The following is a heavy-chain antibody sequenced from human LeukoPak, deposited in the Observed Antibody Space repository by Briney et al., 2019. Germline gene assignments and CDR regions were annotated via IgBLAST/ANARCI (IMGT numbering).Heavy chain of an antibody. D-gene: IGHD7-27*01. J-gene: IGHJ2*01. V-gene: IGHV3-74*03. CDR1: EFTFNSYL. CDR2: IDGDGGNP. CDR3: TRDSGAERRYFDL. Sequence: GGSLRLSCVASEFTFNSYLMAWVRQAPGKGLVWVSRIDGDGGNPTYADSVKGRFTISRDNAKNTLYLQMNSLRAEDTAVYYCTRDSGAERRYFDLWGRGTLVTVSS.